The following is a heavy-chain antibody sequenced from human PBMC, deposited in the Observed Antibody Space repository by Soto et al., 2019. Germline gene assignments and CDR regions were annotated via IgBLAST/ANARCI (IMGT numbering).Heavy chain of an antibody. D-gene: IGHD6-13*01. V-gene: IGHV4-4*02. CDR2: IYHNGST. J-gene: IGHJ6*02. CDR3: ARDGPYGSSSSGFGYYYYGMDV. CDR1: SGSISSSNW. Sequence: PSETLSLTCAVSSGSISSSNWWSWVRQPPGKGLEWIGEIYHNGSTNYNPSLKSRVTISVDKSKNQFSLKLSSVTAADTAVYYCARDGPYGSSSSGFGYYYYGMDVWGQGTTVTVSS.